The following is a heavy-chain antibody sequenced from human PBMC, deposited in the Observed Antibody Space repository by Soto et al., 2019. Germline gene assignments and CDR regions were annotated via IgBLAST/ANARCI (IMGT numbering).Heavy chain of an antibody. Sequence: GGSLRLSCAASGFSFSKYAMHWVRQAPAKGLEWVAVITYDGSNKFYADSVKGRFTISRDNSKNTLYLQMNSLRAEDTAVYYCAKDLYYYDSSGPDAFDIWGQGTMVTVSS. V-gene: IGHV3-30-3*01. D-gene: IGHD3-22*01. J-gene: IGHJ3*02. CDR3: AKDLYYYDSSGPDAFDI. CDR2: ITYDGSNK. CDR1: GFSFSKYA.